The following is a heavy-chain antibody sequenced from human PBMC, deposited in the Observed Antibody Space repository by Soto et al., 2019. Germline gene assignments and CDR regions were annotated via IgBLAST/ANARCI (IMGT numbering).Heavy chain of an antibody. CDR3: ARVLRYCSGGSGYGLDI. D-gene: IGHD2-15*01. J-gene: IGHJ3*02. CDR1: GFTFSNFG. CDR2: ISSGSSYI. Sequence: EVQLVESGGGLVKPGGSLRLSCAASGFTFSNFGMHWVRQAPGKGLEWVSSISSGSSYIYYADSVKGRFTISRDNAKKSLYLQMNSLRAEDTAVYYCARVLRYCSGGSGYGLDIWGQGTMVTVSS. V-gene: IGHV3-21*01.